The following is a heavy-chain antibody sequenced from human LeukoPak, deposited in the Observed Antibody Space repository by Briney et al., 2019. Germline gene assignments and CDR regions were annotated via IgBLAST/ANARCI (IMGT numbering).Heavy chain of an antibody. Sequence: GGSLRLSCAASGFTFSNYGIHWVRQAPGKGLEWVALIWYDGSNKFYADSVKGRFTISRDNSENTLYLQMNSLRAEDTAVYYCARWRAGIAVAVDYWGQGTLVTVSS. D-gene: IGHD6-19*01. CDR1: GFTFSNYG. CDR3: ARWRAGIAVAVDY. J-gene: IGHJ4*02. V-gene: IGHV3-33*01. CDR2: IWYDGSNK.